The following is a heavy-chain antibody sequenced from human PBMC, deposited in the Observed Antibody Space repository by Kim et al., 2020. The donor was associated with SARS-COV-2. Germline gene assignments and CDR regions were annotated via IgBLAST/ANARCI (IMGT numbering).Heavy chain of an antibody. V-gene: IGHV4-39*01. CDR3: ASFGSGSYKKDYFDY. Sequence: PSPKSRVTISVDTSKNQFALKLGSVTAADTAVYYCASFGSGSYKKDYFDYWGQGTLVTVSS. J-gene: IGHJ4*02. D-gene: IGHD3-10*01.